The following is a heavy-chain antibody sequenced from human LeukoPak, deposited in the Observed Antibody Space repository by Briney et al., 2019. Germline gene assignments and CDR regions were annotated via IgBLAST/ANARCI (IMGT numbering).Heavy chain of an antibody. V-gene: IGHV3-33*01. CDR3: ARGDYGDYEENAFDI. CDR1: GYALTELS. CDR2: IWYDGSND. J-gene: IGHJ3*02. D-gene: IGHD4-17*01. Sequence: SCKVSGYALTELSMHWLRQAPGKGLEWLAVIWYDGSNDYLVDSVRGRFTISRDNSKNTLFLQMNSLRVEDTALYYCARGDYGDYEENAFDIWGQGTMVTVSS.